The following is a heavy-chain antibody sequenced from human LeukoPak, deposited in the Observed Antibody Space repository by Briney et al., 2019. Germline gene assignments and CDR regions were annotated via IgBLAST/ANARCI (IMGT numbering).Heavy chain of an antibody. CDR2: INPNSGGT. D-gene: IGHD1-26*01. CDR3: ARGAGYTGSYAGILDY. Sequence: ASVTVSCTASGYTFTGHYMHWVGQAPGQGLEWMGRINPNSGGTNYAQKFQGRVTMTRDTSISTAYMELSRLRSDDTAVYYCARGAGYTGSYAGILDYWGQGTLVTVSS. CDR1: GYTFTGHY. J-gene: IGHJ4*02. V-gene: IGHV1-2*06.